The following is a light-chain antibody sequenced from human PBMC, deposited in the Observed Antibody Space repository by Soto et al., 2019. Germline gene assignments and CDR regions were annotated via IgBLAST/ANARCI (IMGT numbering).Light chain of an antibody. CDR2: NND. CDR3: QSYDDGLSGSV. CDR1: SSNIGAGYA. Sequence: QSVRTQPPSVSGAPGQRVTISCTGTSSNIGAGYAVHWYQQLPGTAPKLLIYNNDNRPSGVPDRISASNSGTSASLAITGLQAEDEAHYYCQSYDDGLSGSVFGGGTQLTVL. V-gene: IGLV1-40*01. J-gene: IGLJ2*01.